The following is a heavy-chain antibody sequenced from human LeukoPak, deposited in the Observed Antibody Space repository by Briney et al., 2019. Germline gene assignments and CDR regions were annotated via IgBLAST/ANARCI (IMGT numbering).Heavy chain of an antibody. J-gene: IGHJ4*02. D-gene: IGHD3-10*01. CDR1: GYIFTSYD. Sequence: ASVKVSCKASGYIFTSYDINWVRQATGQGLEWMGWMNPNSGNTGYAQKFQGRVTMTRNTSISTAYMELSSLRSEDTAVYYCARIITMVRGVITFGYWGQGTLVTVSS. CDR2: MNPNSGNT. CDR3: ARIITMVRGVITFGY. V-gene: IGHV1-8*01.